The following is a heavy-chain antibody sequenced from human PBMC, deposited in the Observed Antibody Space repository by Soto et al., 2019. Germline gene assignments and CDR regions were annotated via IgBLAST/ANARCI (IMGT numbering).Heavy chain of an antibody. Sequence: PGGSLRLSCAASGFTFSSYWMHWVRQAPGKGLVWVSRISSSGSTIYYADSVKGRFTISRDNAKNSLYLQMNSLRAEDTAVYYCARWGDDYEGDMDVWGKGTTVTVSS. CDR3: ARWGDDYEGDMDV. D-gene: IGHD4-17*01. J-gene: IGHJ6*03. V-gene: IGHV3-48*04. CDR2: ISSSGSTI. CDR1: GFTFSSYW.